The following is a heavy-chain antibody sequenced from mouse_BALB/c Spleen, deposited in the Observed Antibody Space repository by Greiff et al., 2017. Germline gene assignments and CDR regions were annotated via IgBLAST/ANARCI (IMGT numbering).Heavy chain of an antibody. J-gene: IGHJ3*01. CDR3: ARKGNGYVGAY. CDR2: INPSSGYT. D-gene: IGHD1-2*01. CDR1: GYTFTSYT. V-gene: IGHV1-4*02. Sequence: VQLQQSAAELARPGASVKMSCKASGYTFTSYTMHWVKQRPGQGLEWIGYINPSSGYTEYNQKFKDKTTLTADKSSSTAYMQLSSLTSEDSAVYYCARKGNGYVGAYWGQGTLVTVSA.